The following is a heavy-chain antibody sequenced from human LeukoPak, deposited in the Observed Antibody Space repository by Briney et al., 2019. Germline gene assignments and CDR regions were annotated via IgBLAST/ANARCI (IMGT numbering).Heavy chain of an antibody. V-gene: IGHV1-18*04. CDR3: ARDASPWLVSFIWFDP. D-gene: IGHD6-19*01. CDR2: ISAYNGNT. CDR1: GYTFTSYG. J-gene: IGHJ5*02. Sequence: GALVKVSCKASGYTFTSYGISWVRQAPGQGLEWMGWISAYNGNTNYAQKLQGRVTMTTDTSTSTAYMELRSLRSDDTAVYYCARDASPWLVSFIWFDPWGQGTLVTVSS.